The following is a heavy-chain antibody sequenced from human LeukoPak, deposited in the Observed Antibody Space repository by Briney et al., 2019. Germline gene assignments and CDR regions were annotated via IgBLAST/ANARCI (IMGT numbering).Heavy chain of an antibody. D-gene: IGHD6-6*01. CDR1: GGTFSSYA. CDR2: FIPIFGTA. Sequence: GASVKVSCKASGGTFSSYAISWVRQAPGQGLEWMGRFIPIFGTANYAQKFQGRVTITADKSTSTAYMELSSLRSEDTAVYYCARDETGQLVPWFDPWGQGTLVTVSS. J-gene: IGHJ5*02. V-gene: IGHV1-69*06. CDR3: ARDETGQLVPWFDP.